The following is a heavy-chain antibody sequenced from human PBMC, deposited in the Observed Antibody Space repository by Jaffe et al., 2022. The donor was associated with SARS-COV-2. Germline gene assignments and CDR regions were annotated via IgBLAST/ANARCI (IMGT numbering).Heavy chain of an antibody. J-gene: IGHJ4*02. CDR1: GFTFDDYA. Sequence: EVQLVESGGGLVQPGRSLRLSCAASGFTFDDYAMHWVRQAPGKGLEWVSGISWNSGSIGYADSVKGRFTISRDNAKNSLYLQMNSLRAEDTALYYCAKAYCSGGSCYRAFDYWGQGTLVTVSS. V-gene: IGHV3-9*01. CDR2: ISWNSGSI. CDR3: AKAYCSGGSCYRAFDY. D-gene: IGHD2-15*01.